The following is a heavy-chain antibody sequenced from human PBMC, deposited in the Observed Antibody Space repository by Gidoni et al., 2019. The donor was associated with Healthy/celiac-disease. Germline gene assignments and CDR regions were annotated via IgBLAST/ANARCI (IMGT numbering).Heavy chain of an antibody. Sequence: QVQLQQWGAGLLKPSETLSLTCAVYGGSCSGYYWSWIRQPPGKGLEWIGEINHSGSTNYNPSLQSRVTISVDTSKNQFSLKLSSLTAADTAVYYCARGRLGRGAGVYFQHWGQGTLVTVSS. J-gene: IGHJ1*01. D-gene: IGHD1-26*01. CDR3: ARGRLGRGAGVYFQH. V-gene: IGHV4-34*01. CDR2: INHSGST. CDR1: GGSCSGYY.